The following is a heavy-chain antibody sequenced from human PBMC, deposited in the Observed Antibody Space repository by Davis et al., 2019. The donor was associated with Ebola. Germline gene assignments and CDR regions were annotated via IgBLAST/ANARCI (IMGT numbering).Heavy chain of an antibody. D-gene: IGHD6-19*01. J-gene: IGHJ6*04. Sequence: SETLSLTCTVSGGSITDSYWSWIRQSPGKGLEWIGYISGSGSATYNPSLKSRISISVDMSKNQFSLDVSSLIAADTGVYFCARLLIDSSGWYFYGMDVWGKGTTVTVSS. CDR2: ISGSGSA. CDR3: ARLLIDSSGWYFYGMDV. V-gene: IGHV4-59*01. CDR1: GGSITDSY.